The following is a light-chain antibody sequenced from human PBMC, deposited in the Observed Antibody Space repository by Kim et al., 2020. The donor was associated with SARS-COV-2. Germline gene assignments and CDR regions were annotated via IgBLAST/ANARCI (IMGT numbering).Light chain of an antibody. Sequence: SVSPGQTASITCSGDNLGDKYACWYQQKPGQSPLLVIYQDSRRPSGIPERFSGSNSGNTATLTISGTQAMDEADYYCQAWDSSTAVFGGGTQLTVL. CDR3: QAWDSSTAV. CDR2: QDS. J-gene: IGLJ3*02. CDR1: NLGDKY. V-gene: IGLV3-1*01.